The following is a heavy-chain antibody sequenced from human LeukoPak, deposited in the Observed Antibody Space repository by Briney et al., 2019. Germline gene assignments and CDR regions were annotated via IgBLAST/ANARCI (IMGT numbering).Heavy chain of an antibody. J-gene: IGHJ4*02. Sequence: GRSLRLSCAASGFTFSNYAMHWVRQVPGKGLEWVSYISWNGGSINYADSVKGRFTISRDSAKNSLYLQMDSLRSEDMAVYYCTKGQWKAFDYWGQGALVTVST. CDR2: ISWNGGSI. V-gene: IGHV3-9*03. CDR1: GFTFSNYA. D-gene: IGHD6-19*01. CDR3: TKGQWKAFDY.